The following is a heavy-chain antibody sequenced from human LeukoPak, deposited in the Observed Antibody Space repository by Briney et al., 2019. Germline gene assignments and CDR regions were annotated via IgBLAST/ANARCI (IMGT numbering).Heavy chain of an antibody. Sequence: GGSPRLSCAASGFTFSSYGMHWVRQAPGKGLEWVAIISYDGSNKSYADSVQGRFTISRDNSKNTLYLQMNSLRAEDTAVYYCAKSHHYCSGGSCPLDYWGQGTLVTVSS. D-gene: IGHD2-15*01. CDR3: AKSHHYCSGGSCPLDY. CDR2: ISYDGSNK. J-gene: IGHJ4*02. V-gene: IGHV3-30*18. CDR1: GFTFSSYG.